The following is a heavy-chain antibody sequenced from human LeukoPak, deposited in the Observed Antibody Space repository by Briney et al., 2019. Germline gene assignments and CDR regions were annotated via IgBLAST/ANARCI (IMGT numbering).Heavy chain of an antibody. D-gene: IGHD5-12*01. CDR1: GFTFSSYG. CDR2: ISYDGSNK. Sequence: GGSLRLSCAASGFTFSSYGMHWVRQAPGKGLEWVAVISYDGSNKYYADSVKGRFTISRDNSKNTLYLQMNSLRAEDTAVYYCAKDYSGYDEGDAFDIWGQGTMVTVSS. V-gene: IGHV3-30*18. J-gene: IGHJ3*02. CDR3: AKDYSGYDEGDAFDI.